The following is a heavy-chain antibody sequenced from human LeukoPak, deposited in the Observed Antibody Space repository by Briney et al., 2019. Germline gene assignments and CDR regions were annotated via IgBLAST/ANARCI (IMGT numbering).Heavy chain of an antibody. CDR3: ARDSSSWYVSEH. CDR1: GFTFSSYA. CDR2: INWNGGST. V-gene: IGHV3-20*04. D-gene: IGHD6-13*01. J-gene: IGHJ1*01. Sequence: GGSLRLSCAASGFTFSSYAMSWVRQAPEEGLEWVSGINWNGGSTGYADSVKGRFTISRDNAKNSLYLQMNSLRAEDTALYYCARDSSSWYVSEHWGQGTLVTVSS.